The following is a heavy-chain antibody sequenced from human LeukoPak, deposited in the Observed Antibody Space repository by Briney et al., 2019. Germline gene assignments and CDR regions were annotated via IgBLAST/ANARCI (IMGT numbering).Heavy chain of an antibody. J-gene: IGHJ4*02. CDR1: GFTFSSYS. Sequence: GGSLRLSCAASGFTFSSYSMNWVRQAPGKGLEWVSSISSSSSYIYYADSVKGRFTISRDNAKNSLYLQMNSLRAEDTAVYYCARDQSSSGWYADFFDYWGQGTLVTVSS. V-gene: IGHV3-21*01. CDR2: ISSSSSYI. CDR3: ARDQSSSGWYADFFDY. D-gene: IGHD6-19*01.